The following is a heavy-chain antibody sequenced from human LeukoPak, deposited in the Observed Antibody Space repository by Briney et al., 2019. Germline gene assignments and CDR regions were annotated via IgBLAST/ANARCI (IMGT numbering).Heavy chain of an antibody. D-gene: IGHD4-17*01. Sequence: PGGSLRLSCAASGFIFADYAMSWVRRAPGKGLEWVSGISGSGGTTYYADSVEGRFTISRDNSKKTLYLQMDSLRAEDTAIYYCAKDRDYGDSLYGACDYWGQGTLVTVSS. J-gene: IGHJ4*02. V-gene: IGHV3-23*01. CDR2: ISGSGGTT. CDR1: GFIFADYA. CDR3: AKDRDYGDSLYGACDY.